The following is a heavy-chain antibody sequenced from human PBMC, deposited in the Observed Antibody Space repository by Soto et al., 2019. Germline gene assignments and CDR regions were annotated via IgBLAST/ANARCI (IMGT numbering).Heavy chain of an antibody. CDR2: IYYSGST. Sequence: SETLSLTCTVSGGSISSGGYYWSWIRQHPGKGLEWIGYIYYSGSTYYNPSLKSRVTISVDTSKNQFSLKLSSVTAADTAVYYCARGGYSYGYYFDYCGQGTLVTVSS. V-gene: IGHV4-31*03. D-gene: IGHD5-18*01. J-gene: IGHJ4*02. CDR1: GGSISSGGYY. CDR3: ARGGYSYGYYFDY.